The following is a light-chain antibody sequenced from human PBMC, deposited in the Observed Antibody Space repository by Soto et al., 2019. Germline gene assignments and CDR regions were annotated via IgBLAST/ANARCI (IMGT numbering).Light chain of an antibody. V-gene: IGKV1-5*03. Sequence: DIQMTQSPSTLSGSVGDRVTITCRASQTISSWLVWYQQKPGKAPKLLIYKASTLKSGVPSRFSGSGSGTEFTLTISSLQPDDFASYYCQQYDSYSRLTFGGGTKVEIK. CDR2: KAS. CDR3: QQYDSYSRLT. J-gene: IGKJ4*01. CDR1: QTISSW.